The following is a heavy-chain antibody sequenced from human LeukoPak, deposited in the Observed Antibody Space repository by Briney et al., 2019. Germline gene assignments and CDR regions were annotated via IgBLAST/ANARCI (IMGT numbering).Heavy chain of an antibody. CDR1: GYTFTSYA. V-gene: IGHV1-3*01. D-gene: IGHD2-15*01. Sequence: ASVKVSCKASGYTFTSYAMHWVRQAPGQRLEWMGWINAGNGNTKYSQKFQGRVTITRDTSASTAYMELSSLRSEDTAVYYCARVQGIVVVVAFNWFDPWGQGTLVTVSS. CDR2: INAGNGNT. J-gene: IGHJ5*02. CDR3: ARVQGIVVVVAFNWFDP.